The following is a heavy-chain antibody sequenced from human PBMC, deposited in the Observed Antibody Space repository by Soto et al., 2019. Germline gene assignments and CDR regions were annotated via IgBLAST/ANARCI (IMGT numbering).Heavy chain of an antibody. Sequence: ASAKLSCKASGYTFTSYGISWVRQAPGQGLEWMGWISAYNGNTNYAQKLQGRVTMTTDTSTSTAYMELRSLRSDDTAVYYCARHDSSGYYYYFDYWGHGTLVTVSS. CDR1: GYTFTSYG. J-gene: IGHJ4*01. CDR3: ARHDSSGYYYYFDY. CDR2: ISAYNGNT. D-gene: IGHD3-22*01. V-gene: IGHV1-18*01.